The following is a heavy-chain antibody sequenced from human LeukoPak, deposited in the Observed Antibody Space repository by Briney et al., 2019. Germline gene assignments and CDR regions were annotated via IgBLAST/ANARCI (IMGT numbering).Heavy chain of an antibody. D-gene: IGHD3-22*01. V-gene: IGHV4-59*01. CDR3: ARADPYYYDSSGYGWCDP. Sequence: SETLSLTCTVSGGSISSYYWSWIRQPPGKGLEWIGYIYYSGSTNYNPSLKSRVTISVDTSKNQFSLKLSSVTAADTAVYYCARADPYYYDSSGYGWCDPWGQGTLVTVSS. J-gene: IGHJ5*02. CDR1: GGSISSYY. CDR2: IYYSGST.